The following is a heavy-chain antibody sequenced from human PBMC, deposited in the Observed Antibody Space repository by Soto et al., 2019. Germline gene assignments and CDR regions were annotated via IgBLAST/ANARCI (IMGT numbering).Heavy chain of an antibody. Sequence: SETLSLTCTVSGGSISSGGYYWSWIRQHPGKGLEWIGYIYYSGSAYYNPSLKSRVTISVDTSKNQFSLKLSSVTAADTAVYYCARDRGYYDSSRGPHYYYGMDVWGQGTTVTVSS. CDR3: ARDRGYYDSSRGPHYYYGMDV. J-gene: IGHJ6*02. CDR1: GGSISSGGYY. CDR2: IYYSGSA. V-gene: IGHV4-31*02. D-gene: IGHD3-22*01.